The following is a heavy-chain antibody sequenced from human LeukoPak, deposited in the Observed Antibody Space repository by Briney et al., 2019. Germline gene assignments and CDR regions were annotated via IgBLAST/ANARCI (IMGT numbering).Heavy chain of an antibody. V-gene: IGHV2-5*02. Sequence: SGPTLVKPTQTLTLTCTFSGFSLSTSGVGVGWIRQPPGKALEWLALIYWDDDKRYSPSLKSRLTITKDTSKNQVVLTMTNMDPVDTATYYCAHTAYYYDSSGHADAFDIWAKGQWSPSLQ. CDR3: AHTAYYYDSSGHADAFDI. D-gene: IGHD3-22*01. CDR1: GFSLSTSGVG. J-gene: IGHJ3*02. CDR2: IYWDDDK.